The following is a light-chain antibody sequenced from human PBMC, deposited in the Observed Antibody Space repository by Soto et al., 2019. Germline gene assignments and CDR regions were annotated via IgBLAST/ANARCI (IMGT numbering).Light chain of an antibody. CDR3: SSYTSSSTYV. CDR1: SSPVGGYHY. V-gene: IGLV2-11*01. J-gene: IGLJ1*01. Sequence: QSVLTQPRSVSGSPGQSVTISCTGTSSPVGGYHYVSWYQQFPGKAPKLMIYAVSQRPSGVPDRFSGSESGNTASLTISGLQADDEADYYCSSYTSSSTYVFGTGTKVTVL. CDR2: AVS.